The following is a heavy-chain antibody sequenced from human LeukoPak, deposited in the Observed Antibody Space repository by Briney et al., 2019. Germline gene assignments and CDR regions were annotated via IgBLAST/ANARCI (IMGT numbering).Heavy chain of an antibody. CDR2: IYYSGST. Sequence: SETLSLTCTVSGGSISSGGYYWSWIRQHPGKGLEWIGYIYYSGSTYYNPSLKSRVTISVDTSKNQFSLKLSSVTAADTAAYYCAREPGDYGREPFDCWGQGTLVTVSS. CDR3: AREPGDYGREPFDC. V-gene: IGHV4-31*03. CDR1: GGSISSGGYY. J-gene: IGHJ4*02. D-gene: IGHD4-17*01.